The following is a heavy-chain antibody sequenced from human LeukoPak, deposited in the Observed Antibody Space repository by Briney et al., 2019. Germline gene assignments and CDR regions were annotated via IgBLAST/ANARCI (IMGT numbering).Heavy chain of an antibody. Sequence: PGGSLRLSCAAYGFTFSSNAMHWVRQAPGKGLEYVSAISSNGGNTYYANSVKGRFTISRDNSKNTLYLQMGSLRAEDMAVYYCARESNYYGSGNMYDYWGQGTLVTVSS. V-gene: IGHV3-64*01. D-gene: IGHD3-10*01. CDR2: ISSNGGNT. CDR3: ARESNYYGSGNMYDY. CDR1: GFTFSSNA. J-gene: IGHJ4*02.